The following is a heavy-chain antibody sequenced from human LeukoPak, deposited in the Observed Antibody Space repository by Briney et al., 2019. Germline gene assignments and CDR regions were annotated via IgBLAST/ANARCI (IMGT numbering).Heavy chain of an antibody. CDR3: AKDRGYCSSTSCPVSTFMDV. D-gene: IGHD2-2*03. CDR2: IRYDGSNK. J-gene: IGHJ6*03. Sequence: GGSLRLSCAASGFTFSSYGMHWVRQAPGKGLEWVAFIRYDGSNKYYADSVKGRFTISRDNSKNTPYLQMNSLRAEDTAVYYCAKDRGYCSSTSCPVSTFMDVWGKGTTVTVSS. V-gene: IGHV3-30*02. CDR1: GFTFSSYG.